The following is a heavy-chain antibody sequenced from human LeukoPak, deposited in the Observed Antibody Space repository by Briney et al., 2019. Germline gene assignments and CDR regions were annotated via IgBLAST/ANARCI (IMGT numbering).Heavy chain of an antibody. Sequence: GGSLRLSCAASGFTFDDYAMHWVRQGPGKGLEWVSGINWNSGSIGYADSVKGRFTISRDNAKNSLYLQMNSLRAEDTALYYCAKPSSGWSSMDVWGKGTTVTVSS. CDR1: GFTFDDYA. CDR3: AKPSSGWSSMDV. D-gene: IGHD6-19*01. CDR2: INWNSGSI. J-gene: IGHJ6*04. V-gene: IGHV3-9*01.